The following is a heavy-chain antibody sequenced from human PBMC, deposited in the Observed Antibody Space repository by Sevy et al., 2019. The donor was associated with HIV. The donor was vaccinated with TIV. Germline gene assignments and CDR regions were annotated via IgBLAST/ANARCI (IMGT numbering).Heavy chain of an antibody. J-gene: IGHJ5*02. D-gene: IGHD2-2*01. Sequence: GGSLRLSCAASGFAFNTFGMHWVRRAPGKGLEWVAFISFDENIEYYADSVKGRFTISRYNSKNMLYLQMNSLRAEDTAMYYCARDRYCSTSRCYNWIDPWGQGTLVTDSS. V-gene: IGHV3-33*01. CDR2: ISFDENIE. CDR1: GFAFNTFG. CDR3: ARDRYCSTSRCYNWIDP.